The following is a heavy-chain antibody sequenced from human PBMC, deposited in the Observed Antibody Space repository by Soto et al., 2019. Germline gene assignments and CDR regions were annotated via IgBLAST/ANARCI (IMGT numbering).Heavy chain of an antibody. J-gene: IGHJ4*02. CDR2: IYYSGST. CDR1: GRTTRTYH. V-gene: IGHV4-59*07. D-gene: IGHD1-1*01. Sequence: SDAQLQTVSPSGRTTRTYHGIRIRQPPGKGLEWIGYIYYSGSTNYNPSLKSRVTISVDTSKNQFSLKMSSVTAADTAVYYCARLATRYYFDYWGQGTLVTVS. CDR3: ARLATRYYFDY.